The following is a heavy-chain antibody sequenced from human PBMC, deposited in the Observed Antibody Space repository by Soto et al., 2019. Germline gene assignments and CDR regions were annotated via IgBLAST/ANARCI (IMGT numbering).Heavy chain of an antibody. CDR1: GXXFSRCD. D-gene: IGHD5-12*01. Sequence: GGSLRLSXATSGXXFSRCDMNWVRQAPGKGLEWVSFISSSASYMNYADSVKGRFTTSRDNSKKSLYLQMNSLRADDTAVYYCAREXXDTVTSITIPFDYWGQGALVTVSS. CDR3: AREXXDTVTSITIPFDY. V-gene: IGHV3-21*01. J-gene: IGHJ4*02. CDR2: ISSSASYM.